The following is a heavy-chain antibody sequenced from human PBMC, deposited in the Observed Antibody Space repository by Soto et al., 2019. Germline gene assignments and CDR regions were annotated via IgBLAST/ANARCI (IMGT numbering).Heavy chain of an antibody. CDR3: ARRIAVTGNRGFDY. D-gene: IGHD6-19*01. Sequence: EVQLLESGGGLVQPGGSLRLSCAASGFTFSSYALNWVRHTPGKGLEWVSAIGGSGFHTYYADSVKGRFTISRDNSKNTLYLQMNSLRAEDTAIYYCARRIAVTGNRGFDYWGRGALVTVSS. CDR1: GFTFSSYA. CDR2: IGGSGFHT. J-gene: IGHJ4*02. V-gene: IGHV3-23*01.